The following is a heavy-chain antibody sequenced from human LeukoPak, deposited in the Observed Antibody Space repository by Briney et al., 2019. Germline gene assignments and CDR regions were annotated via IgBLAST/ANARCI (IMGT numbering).Heavy chain of an antibody. CDR1: GGSISSYY. Sequence: SETLSLTCTVSGGSISSYYWSWIRQPAGKGLEWIGRIYTSGSTNYNPSLKSRVTMSVDTSKNQFSLKLSSVTAADTAVYYFARVGHVTSWYYFDYWGQGTLVTVSS. CDR3: ARVGHVTSWYYFDY. V-gene: IGHV4-4*07. J-gene: IGHJ4*02. CDR2: IYTSGST. D-gene: IGHD2-2*01.